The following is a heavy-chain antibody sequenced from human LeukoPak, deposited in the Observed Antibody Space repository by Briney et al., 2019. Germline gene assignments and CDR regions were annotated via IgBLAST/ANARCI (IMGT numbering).Heavy chain of an antibody. J-gene: IGHJ4*02. V-gene: IGHV4-59*01. CDR1: GGSISTYY. CDR2: IYYSGRT. D-gene: IGHD6-13*01. Sequence: PSETLSLTCAVSGGSISTYYWSWIRQPPGKGLEWIGYIYYSGRTNYNPSLKSRVTISVDTSKNQFSLKLSSVTAADTAVYYCARGGRKLPSSSWYGDFDYWGQGTLVTVSS. CDR3: ARGGRKLPSSSWYGDFDY.